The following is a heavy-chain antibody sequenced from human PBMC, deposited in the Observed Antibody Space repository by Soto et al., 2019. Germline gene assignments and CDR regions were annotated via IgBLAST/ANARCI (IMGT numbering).Heavy chain of an antibody. CDR2: RHPNSGES. Sequence: GASVKVSCKASGGTFSSYVHWVRQAPGQGLEWLGWRHPNSGESHSAQHIQGRVTMTRDTSIGTAYMELTRLRSDDTAVYFCARGHSTDCSNGVCSFFYNHEMDVWGQGTTVTVS. J-gene: IGHJ6*02. CDR1: GGTFSSY. CDR3: ARGHSTDCSNGVCSFFYNHEMDV. D-gene: IGHD2-8*01. V-gene: IGHV1-2*02.